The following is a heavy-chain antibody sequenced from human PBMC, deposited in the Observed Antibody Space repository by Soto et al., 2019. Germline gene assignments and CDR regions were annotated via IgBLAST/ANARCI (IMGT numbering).Heavy chain of an antibody. J-gene: IGHJ4*02. CDR3: ASSHDYGDYPLHHFDY. CDR1: GGSISSGGYS. V-gene: IGHV4-30-2*01. Sequence: SETLSLTCAVSGGSISSGGYSWSWIRQPPGKGLEWVGYIYHSGSTYYNPSLKSRVTISVDRSKNQFSLKLSSVTAADTAVYYCASSHDYGDYPLHHFDYWGQGTLVTVSS. D-gene: IGHD4-17*01. CDR2: IYHSGST.